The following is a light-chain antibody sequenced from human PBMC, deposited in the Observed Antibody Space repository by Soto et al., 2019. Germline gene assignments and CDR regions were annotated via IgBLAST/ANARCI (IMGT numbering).Light chain of an antibody. Sequence: DIQMTQSPSTMSASVGDRVTITCRASQSIDSWLAWYQQKPGKAPKFLMYKASNLESGVPLRFSGSLSQTEFTLTISSLQPDDFAIYYCKHYKSYPWTFGQGTKVELK. J-gene: IGKJ1*01. V-gene: IGKV1-5*03. CDR2: KAS. CDR3: KHYKSYPWT. CDR1: QSIDSW.